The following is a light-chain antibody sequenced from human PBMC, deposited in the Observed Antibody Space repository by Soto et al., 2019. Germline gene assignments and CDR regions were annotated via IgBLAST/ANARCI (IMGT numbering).Light chain of an antibody. CDR1: SSDFGGDAF. CDR3: CSNTSSSTFSV. CDR2: DVN. V-gene: IGLV2-11*01. Sequence: QSVLTQPRSVSGSPGQSVTISCTGTSSDFGGDAFVSWYQHHPAKAPKLMLYDVNKRPSGVPDRFSGSKSGKTASLTISGIQAEDEADYYCCSNTSSSTFSVFGTGHKLTVL. J-gene: IGLJ1*01.